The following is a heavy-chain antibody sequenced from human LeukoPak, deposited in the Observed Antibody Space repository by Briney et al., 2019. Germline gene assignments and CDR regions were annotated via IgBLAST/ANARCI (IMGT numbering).Heavy chain of an antibody. CDR2: FAPEDGET. V-gene: IGHV1-24*01. Sequence: GASVKVSCKVSGYTLTELSMHWVRQAPGKGLEWMGGFAPEDGETIYAQKFQGRVTMTEDTSTDTAYMELSSLRSEDTAMYYCATRLPRYSSSWHYYYYGMDVWGQGTTVTVSS. J-gene: IGHJ6*02. CDR3: ATRLPRYSSSWHYYYYGMDV. CDR1: GYTLTELS. D-gene: IGHD6-13*01.